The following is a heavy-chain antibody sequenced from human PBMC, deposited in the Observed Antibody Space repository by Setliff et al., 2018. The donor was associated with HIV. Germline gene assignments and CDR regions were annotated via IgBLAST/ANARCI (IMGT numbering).Heavy chain of an antibody. D-gene: IGHD2-21*01. CDR1: GGSISSYY. J-gene: IGHJ5*02. Sequence: SETLSLTCTVSGGSISSYYWTWIRQPPGKGLEWIGHISYSGTTNYNVHLRSRVFISVDTSMNHFSLTMTSVTAADTAVYYCARHRCAASGARDGCGWFDPWGQGSLVTVSS. V-gene: IGHV4-59*08. CDR2: ISYSGTT. CDR3: ARHRCAASGARDGCGWFDP.